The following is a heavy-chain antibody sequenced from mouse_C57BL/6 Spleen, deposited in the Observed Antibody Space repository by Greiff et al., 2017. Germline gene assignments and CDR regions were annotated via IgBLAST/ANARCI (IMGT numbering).Heavy chain of an antibody. J-gene: IGHJ1*03. D-gene: IGHD2-5*01. V-gene: IGHV5-6*01. CDR1: GFTFSSYG. Sequence: EVKVVESGGDLVKPGGSLKLSCAASGFTFSSYGMSWVRQTPDKRLEWVATISSGGSYTYYPDSVKGRFTISRDNAKNTLYLQMSSLKSEDTAMYYCARQETYSNYGYFDVWGTGTTVTVSS. CDR3: ARQETYSNYGYFDV. CDR2: ISSGGSYT.